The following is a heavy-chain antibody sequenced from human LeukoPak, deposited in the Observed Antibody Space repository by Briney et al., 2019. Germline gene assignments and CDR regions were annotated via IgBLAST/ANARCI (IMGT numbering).Heavy chain of an antibody. CDR3: ARGFWSGYAVSGVYNWFDP. CDR2: IYTSGST. D-gene: IGHD3-3*01. CDR1: GGSISSGSYY. J-gene: IGHJ5*02. V-gene: IGHV4-61*02. Sequence: KASETLSLTCTVSGGSISSGSYYWSWIRQPAGKGLEWIGRIYTSGSTNHNPSLKSRVTISVDTSKNQFSLKLSSVTAADTAVYYCARGFWSGYAVSGVYNWFDPWGQGTLVTVSS.